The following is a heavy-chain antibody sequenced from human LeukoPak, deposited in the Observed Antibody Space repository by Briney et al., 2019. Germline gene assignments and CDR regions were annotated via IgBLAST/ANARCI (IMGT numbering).Heavy chain of an antibody. V-gene: IGHV3-74*01. CDR2: ITNDGSST. CDR3: AIKGSYGMDV. Sequence: PGGSLRLSCAASGLTFSSHWMHWVRQAPGKGLVWVSRITNDGSSTTYADSVKGRFTISRDNAKNMLYLQVNSLRAEDTAVYYCAIKGSYGMDVWGQGTTVTVSS. CDR1: GLTFSSHW. J-gene: IGHJ6*02.